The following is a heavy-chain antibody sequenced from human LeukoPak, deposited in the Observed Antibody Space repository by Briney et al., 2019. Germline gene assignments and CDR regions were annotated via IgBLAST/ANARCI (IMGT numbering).Heavy chain of an antibody. CDR3: AGRVAGYSSGYVY. V-gene: IGHV3-23*01. J-gene: IGHJ4*02. D-gene: IGHD5-18*01. CDR2: ISGSAHKI. Sequence: GGSLRLSCVASGFTFSNYAMSWVRQAPEKGLDWVSVISGSAHKIRYADSVKGRFTISRDNSENTVYLQMNNLRAEDTALYYCAGRVAGYSSGYVYWGQGTLVTVSS. CDR1: GFTFSNYA.